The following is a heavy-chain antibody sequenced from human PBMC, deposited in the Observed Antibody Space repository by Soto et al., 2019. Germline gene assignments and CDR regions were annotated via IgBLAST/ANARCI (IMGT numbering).Heavy chain of an antibody. Sequence: ASVKVSCXASGYTFTSYAMHWVRQAPGQRLEWMGWINAGNGNTKYSQKFQGRVTITRDTSASTAYMELSSLRSEDTAVYYCARYNWNDRYYYGMDVWGQGTTVTVSS. CDR1: GYTFTSYA. CDR2: INAGNGNT. D-gene: IGHD1-1*01. CDR3: ARYNWNDRYYYGMDV. J-gene: IGHJ6*02. V-gene: IGHV1-3*01.